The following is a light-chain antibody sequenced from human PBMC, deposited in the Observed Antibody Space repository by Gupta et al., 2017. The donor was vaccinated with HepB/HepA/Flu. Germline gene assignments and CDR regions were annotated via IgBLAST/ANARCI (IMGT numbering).Light chain of an antibody. CDR2: DVS. Sequence: SALTQPRSVSGSPGQSVTISCTGTSSDVGGYNYVSWYQQHPGKAPKLLIYDVSRRPSVVPDRFSGSKSGTTAALTITGLQAEDEADYYCSSYAGSDTHLVFGGGTKLTVL. CDR3: SSYAGSDTHLV. CDR1: SSDVGGYNY. J-gene: IGLJ2*01. V-gene: IGLV2-11*01.